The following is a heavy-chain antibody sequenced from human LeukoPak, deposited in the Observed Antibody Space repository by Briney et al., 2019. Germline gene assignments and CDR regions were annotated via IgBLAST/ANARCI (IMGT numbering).Heavy chain of an antibody. CDR1: GFIFSSYA. Sequence: PGRSLRLSCAVSGFIFSSYAMHWVRQAPGRGLEWVAVISYDGSTEFYADSVKGRFTNSRDNSKNTVYLQMNSLRAEDTALYYCARDSPDNNGWLFYFGYWGQGTLVTVSS. CDR3: ARDSPDNNGWLFYFGY. V-gene: IGHV3-30-3*01. J-gene: IGHJ4*02. D-gene: IGHD6-19*01. CDR2: ISYDGSTE.